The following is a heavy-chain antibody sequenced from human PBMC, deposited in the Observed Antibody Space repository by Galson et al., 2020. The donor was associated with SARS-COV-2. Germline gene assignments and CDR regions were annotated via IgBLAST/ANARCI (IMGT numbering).Heavy chain of an antibody. V-gene: IGHV4-39*01. D-gene: IGHD3-10*01. CDR3: ARHLLWFGEFNLDAFDI. J-gene: IGHJ3*02. Sequence: TETLSITCTVSGGSISSSSYYWGWIRQPPGKGLEWIGSIHYSGRTYYNPSLKSRVTTSVDTSKNQFSLKLSAVTAADTAVYYCARHLLWFGEFNLDAFDIWGQGTMVTVSS. CDR1: GGSISSSSYY. CDR2: IHYSGRT.